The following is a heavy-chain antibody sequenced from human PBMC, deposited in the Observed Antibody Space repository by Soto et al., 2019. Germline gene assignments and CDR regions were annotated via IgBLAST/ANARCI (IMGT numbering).Heavy chain of an antibody. CDR1: GGSISSGGYS. CDR2: IYHSGST. D-gene: IGHD2-2*03. Sequence: PSETLSLTCAVSGGSISSGGYSWSWIRQPPGKGLEWIGYIYHSGSTYYNPSLKSRVTISVDRSKNQFSLKLSSVTAADTAVYYCARGRVDIVVVPAAVFFDYWGQGTLVTV. J-gene: IGHJ4*02. CDR3: ARGRVDIVVVPAAVFFDY. V-gene: IGHV4-30-2*01.